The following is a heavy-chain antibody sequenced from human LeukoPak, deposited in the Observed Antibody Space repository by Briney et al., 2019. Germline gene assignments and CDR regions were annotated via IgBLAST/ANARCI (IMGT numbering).Heavy chain of an antibody. Sequence: GGSLRLSCAAPGFTFSSYWMHWVRQVPGKGLVWVARINTDGSITSYAGFVKGRFTISRDNAKNTLYLQMNSLRAEDTAVYYCARGRNVVATSGYFDYWGQGTLVTVSS. V-gene: IGHV3-74*01. CDR1: GFTFSSYW. CDR3: ARGRNVVATSGYFDY. J-gene: IGHJ4*02. D-gene: IGHD5-12*01. CDR2: INTDGSIT.